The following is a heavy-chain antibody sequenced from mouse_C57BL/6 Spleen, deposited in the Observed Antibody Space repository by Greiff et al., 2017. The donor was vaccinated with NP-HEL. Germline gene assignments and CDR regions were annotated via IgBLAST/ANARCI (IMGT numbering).Heavy chain of an antibody. V-gene: IGHV1-53*01. Sequence: QVQLKQPGTELVKPGASVKLSCKASGYTFTSYWMHWVKQRPGQGLEWIGNINPSNGGTNYNEKLKSKATLTVDKSSSTAYMQLSSLTSEDSAVYYCAILTVVESYYYAMDYWGQGTSVTVSS. D-gene: IGHD1-1*01. J-gene: IGHJ4*01. CDR1: GYTFTSYW. CDR2: INPSNGGT. CDR3: AILTVVESYYYAMDY.